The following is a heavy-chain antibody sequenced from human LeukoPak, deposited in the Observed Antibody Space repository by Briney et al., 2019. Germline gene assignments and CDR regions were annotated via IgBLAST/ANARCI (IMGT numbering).Heavy chain of an antibody. D-gene: IGHD6-19*01. CDR3: ATDGRSSGWYGFDY. CDR1: GFTFSSYA. V-gene: IGHV3-23*01. Sequence: GGSLRLSCAASGFTFSSYAMSWVRQAPGKGLEWVSAISGSGGSTYYADSVKGRFTISRDNARSTLYLQMNSLRAEDTAVYYCATDGRSSGWYGFDYWGQGILVTVSS. CDR2: ISGSGGST. J-gene: IGHJ4*02.